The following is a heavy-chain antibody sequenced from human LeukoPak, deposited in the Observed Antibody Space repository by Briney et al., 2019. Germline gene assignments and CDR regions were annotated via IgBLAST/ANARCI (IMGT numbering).Heavy chain of an antibody. Sequence: PSETLSPTCAVYGGSFSGYYWSWIRQPPGKGLEWIGEINHSGSTNYNPSLKSRVTISVDTSKNQFSLKLSSVTAADTAVCYCARGRWLRSSFDYWGQGTLVTVPS. D-gene: IGHD5-12*01. J-gene: IGHJ4*02. CDR2: INHSGST. V-gene: IGHV4-34*01. CDR1: GGSFSGYY. CDR3: ARGRWLRSSFDY.